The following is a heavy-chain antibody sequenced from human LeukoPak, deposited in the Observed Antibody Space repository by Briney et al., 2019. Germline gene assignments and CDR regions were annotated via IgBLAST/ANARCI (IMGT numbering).Heavy chain of an antibody. D-gene: IGHD1-20*01. CDR3: ARGYNWNYFDY. J-gene: IGHJ4*02. CDR2: INPNSGGT. Sequence: ASVKVSCKASGYTFTAYYIHWVRQAPGQGLEWMGWINPNSGGTDYAQRFQGRVTMTGDTSISTAYMDLSWLRSDDTAVYYCARGYNWNYFDYWGQGTLVTVSS. V-gene: IGHV1-2*02. CDR1: GYTFTAYY.